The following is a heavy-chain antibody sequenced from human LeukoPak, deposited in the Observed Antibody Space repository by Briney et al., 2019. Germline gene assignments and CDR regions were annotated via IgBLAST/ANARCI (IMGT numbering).Heavy chain of an antibody. CDR3: ARGHSIEPYYYYYYMDV. CDR2: IYYYGST. D-gene: IGHD4-11*01. V-gene: IGHV4-39*07. CDR1: GDSVTSSSYS. J-gene: IGHJ6*03. Sequence: SETLSLTCTVSGDSVTSSSYSWGWIRQSPGKGLEWIGTIYYYGSTYYNPSLKSRVTMSLDTSNNQFSLKLRSVTAADTAVYYCARGHSIEPYYYYYYMDVWGKGTTVTVSS.